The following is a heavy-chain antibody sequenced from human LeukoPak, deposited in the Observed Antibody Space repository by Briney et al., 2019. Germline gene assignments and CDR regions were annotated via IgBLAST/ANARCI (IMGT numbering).Heavy chain of an antibody. D-gene: IGHD6-19*01. CDR2: ISGSGGST. J-gene: IGHJ1*01. Sequence: GGSLRLSCAASGFTFSSYGMHWVRQAPGKGLEWVSAISGSGGSTYYADSVKGRFTISRDNSKNTLYLQMNSLRAEDTAVYYCAKDLGGWYEPAAEYFQHWGQGTLVTVSS. CDR1: GFTFSSYG. V-gene: IGHV3-23*01. CDR3: AKDLGGWYEPAAEYFQH.